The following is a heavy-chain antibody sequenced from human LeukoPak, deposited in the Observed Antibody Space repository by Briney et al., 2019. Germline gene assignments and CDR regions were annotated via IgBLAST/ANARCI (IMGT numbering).Heavy chain of an antibody. CDR2: ISGSGGST. V-gene: IGHV3-23*01. CDR1: GFTFSSYA. J-gene: IGHJ4*02. CDR3: AKDDAMSIAARPDYFDY. Sequence: PGGSLRLSCAASGFTFSSYAMSWVRQAPGKGLEWVSAISGSGGSTYYAASEKGRFTISRDNSKNTLYLQMNSLRAEDTAVYYCAKDDAMSIAARPDYFDYWGQGTLVTVSS. D-gene: IGHD6-6*01.